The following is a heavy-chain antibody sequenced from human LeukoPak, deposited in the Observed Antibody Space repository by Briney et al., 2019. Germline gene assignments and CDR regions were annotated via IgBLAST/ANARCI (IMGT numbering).Heavy chain of an antibody. CDR3: ARDSFLVSSATIDH. J-gene: IGHJ4*02. D-gene: IGHD3-22*01. CDR2: IWYDGGNK. Sequence: GGSLRLSCAASRYSFSSFGMHWVRQAPGRGLEWVAVIWYDGGNKYYADSVKGRFTISRDDSKNTLFLQMHSLRAQDTAVYYCARDSFLVSSATIDHWGQGTLVTVSS. V-gene: IGHV3-33*01. CDR1: RYSFSSFG.